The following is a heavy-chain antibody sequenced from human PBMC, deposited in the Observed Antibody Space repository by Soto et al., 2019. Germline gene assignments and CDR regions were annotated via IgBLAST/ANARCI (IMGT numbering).Heavy chain of an antibody. Sequence: EVQLLQSGGGLVQPGGSLRLSCAASGFKFSNFAMRWIRQAPGEGLEWVSGINGGGGHTDYADSVKGRFTISRDNSKNTLYLQMSSLRVEDTAVYYCAKAHWVYSRTWFFFDYWGQGSLVTVSS. CDR3: AKAHWVYSRTWFFFDY. CDR1: GFKFSNFA. J-gene: IGHJ4*02. CDR2: INGGGGHT. V-gene: IGHV3-23*01. D-gene: IGHD1-26*01.